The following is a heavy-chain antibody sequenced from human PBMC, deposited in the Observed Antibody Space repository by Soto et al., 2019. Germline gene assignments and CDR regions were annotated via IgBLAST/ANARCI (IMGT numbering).Heavy chain of an antibody. CDR1: GYTFTSYA. CDR3: ARVRGQLRPWFDP. D-gene: IGHD1-7*01. CDR2: MNPNSGNT. J-gene: IGHJ5*02. Sequence: ASVKVSCKASGYTFTSYAINWVRQATGQGLEWMGWMNPNSGNTGYARKFQGRVTMTRNTSISTAYMELSSLRSEDTAVYYCARVRGQLRPWFDPWGQGTLVTVSS. V-gene: IGHV1-8*01.